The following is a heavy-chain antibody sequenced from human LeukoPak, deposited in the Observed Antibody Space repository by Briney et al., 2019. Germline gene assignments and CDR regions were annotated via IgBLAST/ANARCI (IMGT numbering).Heavy chain of an antibody. CDR3: TRVGYIDEGIDY. CDR2: IKQDGSKK. CDR1: GFPFSSYW. Sequence: GGSLRLSCVASGFPFSSYWMTWVRQAPGKGLEWVANIKQDGSKKSYVDFVKGRFTISRDNAKNSLYLQMNSLRAEDTAIYYCTRVGYIDEGIDYWGQGTLVTVSS. V-gene: IGHV3-7*04. J-gene: IGHJ4*02. D-gene: IGHD5-24*01.